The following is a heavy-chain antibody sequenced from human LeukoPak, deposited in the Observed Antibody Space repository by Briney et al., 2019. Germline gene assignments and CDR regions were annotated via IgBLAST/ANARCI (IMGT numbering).Heavy chain of an antibody. Sequence: SETLSLTCTVSGVSISSSSYYWGWIRQPPGKGLEWIGSIYYSGSTYYNPSLKSRVTISVDTSKNQFSLKLSSVTAADTAVYYCARHSSGYGTDYWGQGTLVTVSS. V-gene: IGHV4-39*01. D-gene: IGHD5-18*01. J-gene: IGHJ4*02. CDR2: IYYSGST. CDR1: GVSISSSSYY. CDR3: ARHSSGYGTDY.